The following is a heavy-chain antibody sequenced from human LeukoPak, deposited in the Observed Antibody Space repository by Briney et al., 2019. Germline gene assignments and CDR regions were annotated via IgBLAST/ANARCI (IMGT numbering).Heavy chain of an antibody. V-gene: IGHV4-59*01. CDR2: IYYSGTT. D-gene: IGHD1-7*01. CDR3: ARPRYNWNYYFDY. J-gene: IGHJ4*02. CDR1: GDSISGYY. Sequence: SETLSLTCTVSGDSISGYYWSWIRQPPGKGLEWIGYIYYSGTTNYNPSLNSRATISVDTSKNEASLKLSSVTAADTAVYYCARPRYNWNYYFDYWGQGTLVTVSS.